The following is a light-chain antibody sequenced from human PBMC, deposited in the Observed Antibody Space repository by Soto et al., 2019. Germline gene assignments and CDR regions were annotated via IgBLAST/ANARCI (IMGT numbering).Light chain of an antibody. Sequence: EVVLTQSPGTLSLSPGERATLSCRASQSVSSIYLAWYQQKPGQAPRLLIYGASSRATGIPDRFSGSGSGTDFTLTISRLEPEDFAVYYCQHYGSSQRTFGQGTKMEIK. J-gene: IGKJ1*01. V-gene: IGKV3-20*01. CDR3: QHYGSSQRT. CDR1: QSVSSIY. CDR2: GAS.